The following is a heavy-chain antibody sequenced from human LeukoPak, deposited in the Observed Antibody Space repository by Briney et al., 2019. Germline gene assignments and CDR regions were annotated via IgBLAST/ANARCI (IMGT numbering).Heavy chain of an antibody. D-gene: IGHD4-17*01. CDR2: IYTSGST. CDR3: ARNRYGDYADY. CDR1: GGSISSGSYY. Sequence: SQTLSLTCTVSGGSISSGSYYWSWIRQPAGKGVEWIGRIYTSGSTNYNPSLKSRVTISVDTSKNQFSLKLSSVTAADTAVYYCARNRYGDYADYWGQGTLVTVSS. V-gene: IGHV4-61*02. J-gene: IGHJ4*02.